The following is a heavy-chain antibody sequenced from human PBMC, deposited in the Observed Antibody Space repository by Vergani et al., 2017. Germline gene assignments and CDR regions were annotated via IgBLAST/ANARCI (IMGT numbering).Heavy chain of an antibody. CDR3: ARDRPVTTFDY. V-gene: IGHV3-21*01. J-gene: IGHJ4*02. CDR1: GFTFDDYA. Sequence: EVQLVESGGGLVQPGRSLRLSCAASGFTFDDYAMHWVRQAPGKGLEWVSSISSSSSYIYYADSVKGRFTISRDNAKNSLYLQMNSLRAEDTAVYYCARDRPVTTFDYWGQGTLVTVSS. CDR2: ISSSSSYI. D-gene: IGHD4-11*01.